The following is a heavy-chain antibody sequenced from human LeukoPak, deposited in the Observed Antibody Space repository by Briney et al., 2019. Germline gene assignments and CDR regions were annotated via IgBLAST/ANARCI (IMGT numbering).Heavy chain of an antibody. CDR3: ARDQEGFDY. V-gene: IGHV1-46*01. J-gene: IGHJ4*02. CDR1: GYTFTRYG. Sequence: ASVKVSCKASGYTFTRYGISWVRQAPGQGLEWMGMIYPRDGSTSYAQKFQGRVTVTRDTSTSTVHMELSGLRSEDTAVYYCARDQEGFDYWGQGTLVTVSS. CDR2: IYPRDGST.